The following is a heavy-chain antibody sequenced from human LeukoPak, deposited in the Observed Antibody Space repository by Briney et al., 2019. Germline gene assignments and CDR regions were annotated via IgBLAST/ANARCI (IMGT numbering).Heavy chain of an antibody. V-gene: IGHV1-2*02. CDR3: ARERSGSYYSPGFDY. CDR2: LNPNTGVT. Sequence: ASVKVSCKTSGYIFIGYFIHWVRQAPGQGLEWMGWLNPNTGVTNYAQKFQGRVTMTRDTAMSTAYMELSRLRSDDTAVYYCARERSGSYYSPGFDYWGQGTLVTVSS. J-gene: IGHJ4*02. D-gene: IGHD1-26*01. CDR1: GYIFIGYF.